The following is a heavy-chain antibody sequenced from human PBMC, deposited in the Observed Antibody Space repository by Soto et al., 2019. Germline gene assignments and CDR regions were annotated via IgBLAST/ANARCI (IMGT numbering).Heavy chain of an antibody. Sequence: QVQLVESGGGVVQPGRSLRLSCAASGFTFSSYGMHWFRQAPGKGLEWVAVISYDGSNKYYADSVKGRFTISRDNSKNTLYLQMNSLRAEDTAVYYCAKDHLFLKDGMDVWGQGTTVTVSS. D-gene: IGHD3-3*01. CDR3: AKDHLFLKDGMDV. V-gene: IGHV3-30*18. CDR2: ISYDGSNK. CDR1: GFTFSSYG. J-gene: IGHJ6*02.